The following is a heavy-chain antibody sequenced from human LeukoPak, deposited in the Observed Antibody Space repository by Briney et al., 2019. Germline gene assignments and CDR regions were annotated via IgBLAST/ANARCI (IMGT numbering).Heavy chain of an antibody. Sequence: GGSLRLSCAASGFTFSNYIMNWVRQAPGKGLEWVSYISSSSSTIYYADSVKGRFTISRDNAKNSLHLQMNSLRAEDTAVYYCARGVTIGGYDSYYYYYYMDVWGKGTTVTVSS. J-gene: IGHJ6*03. D-gene: IGHD5-12*01. CDR1: GFTFSNYI. V-gene: IGHV3-48*01. CDR2: ISSSSSTI. CDR3: ARGVTIGGYDSYYYYYYMDV.